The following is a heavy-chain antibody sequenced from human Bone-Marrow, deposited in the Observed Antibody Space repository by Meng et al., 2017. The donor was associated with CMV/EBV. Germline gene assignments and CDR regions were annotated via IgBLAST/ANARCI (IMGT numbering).Heavy chain of an antibody. CDR1: GFTVSSNY. Sequence: GESLKISCAASGFTVSSNYMSWVRQAPGKGLEWVSVIYSGGSTYYADSVKGRFTISRDNSKNTLYLQMNSLRAEDMAVYYCLSPSNDYCGQGTLVTVSS. CDR3: LSPSNDY. CDR2: IYSGGST. V-gene: IGHV3-53*05. J-gene: IGHJ4*02.